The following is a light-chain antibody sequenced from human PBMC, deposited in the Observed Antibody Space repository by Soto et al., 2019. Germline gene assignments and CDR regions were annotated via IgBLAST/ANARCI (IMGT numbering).Light chain of an antibody. CDR1: QTISSW. CDR3: QPSIDRGT. J-gene: IGKJ1*01. Sequence: DSRMTQSPSTLSGAIGDGVTITCRASQTISSWLAWYQQKPGKAPTLLIYDASTLESGVPSRFRGSGSETEFTLTISGLQPDDFATYNCQPSIDRGTFGQGTKVDIK. CDR2: DAS. V-gene: IGKV1-5*01.